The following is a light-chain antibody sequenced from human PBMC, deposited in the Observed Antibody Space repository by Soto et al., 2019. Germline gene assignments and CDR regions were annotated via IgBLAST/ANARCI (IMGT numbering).Light chain of an antibody. CDR1: RSIRTY. V-gene: IGKV1-39*01. J-gene: IGKJ3*01. Sequence: DIQMTQSPSSLSASVGDRVTITCRASRSIRTYLNWYQQKPGNAPKLLIYAASTLQSGVPSRFSGGGSVTDFALTISSLQPEDFATYYCQQSYNTPLYTFGPGTKVDFK. CDR3: QQSYNTPLYT. CDR2: AAS.